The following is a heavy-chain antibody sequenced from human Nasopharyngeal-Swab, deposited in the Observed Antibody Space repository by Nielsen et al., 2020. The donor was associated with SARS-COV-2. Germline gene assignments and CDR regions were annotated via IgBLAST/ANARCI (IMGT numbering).Heavy chain of an antibody. Sequence: VGQAAGKGLEWVANIKQDGSEKYYVDSVKGRFTISRDNAKNSLYLQMNSLRAEDTAVYYCASLGYCSSTSCTLRYYYYYGMDVWGQGTPVTVSS. CDR2: IKQDGSEK. CDR3: ASLGYCSSTSCTLRYYYYYGMDV. J-gene: IGHJ6*02. V-gene: IGHV3-7*01. D-gene: IGHD2-2*01.